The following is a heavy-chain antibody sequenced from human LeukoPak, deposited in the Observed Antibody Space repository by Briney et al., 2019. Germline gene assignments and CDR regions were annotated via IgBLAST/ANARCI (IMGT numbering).Heavy chain of an antibody. CDR2: IWCDGSNK. V-gene: IGHV3-33*01. CDR1: GFTFSNYG. Sequence: GGSLRLSCAASGFTFSNYGMHWVRQAPGKGLEWVSVIWCDGSNKYYADSVKGRFTIPRDNSKNTLYLQMNSLRAEDTAVYYCVRVAVAGNLNNWFDPWGQGTLVTVSS. D-gene: IGHD6-19*01. J-gene: IGHJ5*02. CDR3: VRVAVAGNLNNWFDP.